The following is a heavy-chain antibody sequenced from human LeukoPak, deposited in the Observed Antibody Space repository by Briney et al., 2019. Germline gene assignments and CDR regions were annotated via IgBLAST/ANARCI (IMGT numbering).Heavy chain of an antibody. V-gene: IGHV4-39*07. CDR1: GGSISSRGYY. D-gene: IGHD2/OR15-2a*01. CDR2: IYYSGST. Sequence: SETLSLTCTASGGSISSRGYYWGWIRQPPGKGLEWIGSIYYSGSTYFNPSLKSRVTISVDRSKNQFSLKLSSVTAADTAVYYCARVSKNLLDYWGQGTLVTVSS. J-gene: IGHJ4*02. CDR3: ARVSKNLLDY.